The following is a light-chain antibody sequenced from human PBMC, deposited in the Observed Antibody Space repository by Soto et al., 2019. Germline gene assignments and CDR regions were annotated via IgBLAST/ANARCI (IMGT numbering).Light chain of an antibody. CDR3: PQRSNWPRT. CDR1: QSVSSY. CDR2: DAS. Sequence: ESGLTQTQDTLSLSHGERATLSCRASQSVSSYLAWYQQKPGQAPRLLIYDASNRATGIPARFSGSGSGTDFTLTVSSLEPEDFAVYYCPQRSNWPRTFGQGTIVAIK. V-gene: IGKV3-11*01. J-gene: IGKJ1*01.